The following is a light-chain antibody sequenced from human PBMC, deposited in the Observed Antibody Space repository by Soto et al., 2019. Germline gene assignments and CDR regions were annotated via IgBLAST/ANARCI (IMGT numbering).Light chain of an antibody. Sequence: QSVLTQPPSVSGAPGQRVTISCTGSSSNIGAGYDVHWYQQLPGTAPKLLIYGNSNRPSGVPDRFSGSKSGTSASLAITGLQAEDEADYDCQSYDSSLSGYVFGTGTKLTDL. J-gene: IGLJ1*01. CDR1: SSNIGAGYD. V-gene: IGLV1-40*01. CDR3: QSYDSSLSGYV. CDR2: GNS.